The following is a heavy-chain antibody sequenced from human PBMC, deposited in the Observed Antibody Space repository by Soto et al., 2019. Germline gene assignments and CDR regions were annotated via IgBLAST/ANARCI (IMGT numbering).Heavy chain of an antibody. D-gene: IGHD6-13*01. Sequence: GGSLRLSCAASGLTFSSYWMSWVRQAPGKGLEWVANIKQDGSEKYYVDSVKGRFTISRDNAKNSLYLQMNSLRAEDTAVYYCARRGAPGIAMNYFDYWGQGTLVTVSS. CDR2: IKQDGSEK. V-gene: IGHV3-7*01. CDR1: GLTFSSYW. J-gene: IGHJ4*02. CDR3: ARRGAPGIAMNYFDY.